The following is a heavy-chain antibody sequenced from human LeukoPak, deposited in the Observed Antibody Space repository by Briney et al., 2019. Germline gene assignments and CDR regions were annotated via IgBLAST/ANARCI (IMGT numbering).Heavy chain of an antibody. Sequence: SETLSLTRTVSGASISSYYWSWIRQSPGKGLDWIGWIGDIYTSGSTNYNPSFKSRVNISVDTSKKQFSLRLSSVTAADTAVYYCARYSGGGRTAFADCWGQGTLVTVS. CDR3: ARYSGGGRTAFADC. CDR2: IYTSGST. V-gene: IGHV4-4*09. J-gene: IGHJ4*02. D-gene: IGHD3-10*01. CDR1: GASISSYY.